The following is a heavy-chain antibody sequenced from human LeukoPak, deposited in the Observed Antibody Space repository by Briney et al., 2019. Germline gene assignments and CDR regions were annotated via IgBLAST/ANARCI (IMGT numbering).Heavy chain of an antibody. CDR1: GYSISSGYY. CDR3: ASDYGSGSYYCPY. D-gene: IGHD3-10*01. J-gene: IGHJ4*02. V-gene: IGHV4-38-2*02. Sequence: PSETLSLTCTVSGYSISSGYYWGWIRQPPGKGLEWIGSIYHSGSTYYNPSLKSRVTISVDTSKNQFSLKLSSVTAADTAVYYCASDYGSGSYYCPYWGQGTLVTVSS. CDR2: IYHSGST.